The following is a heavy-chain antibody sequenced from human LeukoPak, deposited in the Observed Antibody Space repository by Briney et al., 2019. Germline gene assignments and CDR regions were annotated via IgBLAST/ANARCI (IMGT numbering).Heavy chain of an antibody. J-gene: IGHJ4*02. CDR3: ARDLRYCDGSGSPKTDY. Sequence: GGSLRLSCAASGFTFSSYSMNWVRQAPGKGLEWLSSISSSSSYIYYADSVKGRFTISRDNAKNSLYLQMNSLRAEDTAVYYCARDLRYCDGSGSPKTDYWGQGTLVTVSS. D-gene: IGHD3-10*01. CDR1: GFTFSSYS. V-gene: IGHV3-21*01. CDR2: ISSSSSYI.